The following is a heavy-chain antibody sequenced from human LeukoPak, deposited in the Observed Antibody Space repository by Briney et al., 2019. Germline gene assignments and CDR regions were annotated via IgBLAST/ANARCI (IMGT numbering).Heavy chain of an antibody. CDR2: ISDSGGST. CDR3: GKALRTGMFRGVIDY. Sequence: GGSLRLSCAASGFTFSSYAMTWVRQAPGKGLEWVSAISDSGGSTYYADSVKGRFTVSRDNSKNMLYLQMYSLRAEDTALYYCGKALRTGMFRGVIDYWGQGTPVTVSS. V-gene: IGHV3-23*01. CDR1: GFTFSSYA. D-gene: IGHD3-10*01. J-gene: IGHJ4*02.